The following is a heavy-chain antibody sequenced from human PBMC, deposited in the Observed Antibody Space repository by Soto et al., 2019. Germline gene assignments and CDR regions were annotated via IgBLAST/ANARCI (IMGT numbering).Heavy chain of an antibody. CDR3: VSLQTSGWHGVH. V-gene: IGHV1-2*02. Sequence: ASVKVSCKASGYSFSGYYIQWVRQAPGQGPEWLGWIYPNTETTDSSKKFQGRVTMTSDMSTRTVYMELRDLRSDDTAVYYCVSLQTSGWHGVHWGQGTLVTSLL. CDR1: GYSFSGYY. CDR2: IYPNTETT. J-gene: IGHJ4*02. D-gene: IGHD6-25*01.